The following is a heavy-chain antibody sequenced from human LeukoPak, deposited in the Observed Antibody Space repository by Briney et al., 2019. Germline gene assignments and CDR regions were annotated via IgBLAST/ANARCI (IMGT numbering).Heavy chain of an antibody. V-gene: IGHV3-23*01. CDR2: ISGSGGST. Sequence: GGSLRLSCAPSGFTFRSYAMSWVRQAPGKGLEWVSAISGSGGSTCYADSVKGRFTISRDNSKNTLYLQMNSLRAEDTAVYYCATGSGYYWADYWGQGTLVTVSS. CDR3: ATGSGYYWADY. CDR1: GFTFRSYA. J-gene: IGHJ4*02. D-gene: IGHD3-22*01.